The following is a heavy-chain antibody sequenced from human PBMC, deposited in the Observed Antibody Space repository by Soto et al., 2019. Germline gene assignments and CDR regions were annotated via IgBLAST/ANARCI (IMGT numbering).Heavy chain of an antibody. Sequence: SETLSLTCTVSGGSISSYYWSWIRQPPGQGLEWIGYIYYSGSTNYNPSLTSRVTISVDTSKNQFSLKLSSVTAADTAVSYCATMRTGDGIDYWGQGTLVTVS. V-gene: IGHV4-59*01. J-gene: IGHJ4*02. D-gene: IGHD7-27*01. CDR1: GGSISSYY. CDR2: IYYSGST. CDR3: ATMRTGDGIDY.